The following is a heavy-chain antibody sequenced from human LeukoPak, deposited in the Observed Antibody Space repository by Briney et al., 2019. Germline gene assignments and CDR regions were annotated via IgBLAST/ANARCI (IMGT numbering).Heavy chain of an antibody. Sequence: SETLSLTCTVSGGSISSGSYYWSWIRQPAGKGLEWIGRIYTSGSTNYNPSLKSRVTISVDTSKNQFSLKLSSVTAADTAVYYCARVSSRDGYIIDYWGQGTLVTVSS. V-gene: IGHV4-61*02. CDR3: ARVSSRDGYIIDY. CDR1: GGSISSGSYY. CDR2: IYTSGST. D-gene: IGHD5-24*01. J-gene: IGHJ4*02.